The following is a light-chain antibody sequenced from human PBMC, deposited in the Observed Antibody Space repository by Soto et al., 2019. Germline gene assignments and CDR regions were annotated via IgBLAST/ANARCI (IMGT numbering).Light chain of an antibody. J-gene: IGKJ5*01. V-gene: IGKV1-27*01. CDR2: AAS. CDR3: QKYNSAPSIT. CDR1: QGISNY. Sequence: DMQMTQSPSSLSASVGDRVTITSRASQGISNYLAWYQQKPGKVPKLLIYAASTLQSGVPSRFSGSGSGTDFTLTISSLQSEDVATYYCQKYNSAPSITFGQGTRLEIK.